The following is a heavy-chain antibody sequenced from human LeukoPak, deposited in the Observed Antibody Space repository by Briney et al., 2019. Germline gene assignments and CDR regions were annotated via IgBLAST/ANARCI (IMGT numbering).Heavy chain of an antibody. CDR1: GGSFSGYY. CDR3: ARALTTVTRRYGMDV. CDR2: INHSGST. J-gene: IGHJ6*02. Sequence: SETLSLTCAVYGGSFSGYYWSWIRQPPGKGLEWIGEINHSGSTNYNPSLKSRVTISVDTSKNQFSLKLSSVTAADTAVYYCARALTTVTRRYGMDVWGQGATVTVSS. D-gene: IGHD4-17*01. V-gene: IGHV4-34*01.